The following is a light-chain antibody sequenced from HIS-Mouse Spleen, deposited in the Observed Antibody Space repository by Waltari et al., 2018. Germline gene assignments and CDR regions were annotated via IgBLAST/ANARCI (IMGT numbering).Light chain of an antibody. V-gene: IGLV2-11*01. CDR2: DVS. CDR1: SRDVAGYNY. Sequence: QSALTQPRSVSGSPGQSVTISCTGTSRDVAGYNYVPWYQQHPGKAPKLMIYDVSKRPSGVPDRFSGSKSGNTASLTISGLQAEDEADYYCCSYAGSYTVFGGGTQLTAL. CDR3: CSYAGSYTV. J-gene: IGLJ7*02.